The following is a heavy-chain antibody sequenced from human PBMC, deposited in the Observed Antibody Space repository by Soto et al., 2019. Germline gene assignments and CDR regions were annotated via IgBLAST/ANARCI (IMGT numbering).Heavy chain of an antibody. J-gene: IGHJ4*02. Sequence: QVQLQQWGAGLLKPSETLSLTCAVYGGSFSGYYWSWIRQPPGTGLEWIGEINHSGSTNYNPSLKSRVTISLDTSKNQFSMKLSSVTAADTSVYYCARGRRRATGYDLDYWGQGTLVTVSS. D-gene: IGHD5-12*01. V-gene: IGHV4-34*01. CDR2: INHSGST. CDR3: ARGRRRATGYDLDY. CDR1: GGSFSGYY.